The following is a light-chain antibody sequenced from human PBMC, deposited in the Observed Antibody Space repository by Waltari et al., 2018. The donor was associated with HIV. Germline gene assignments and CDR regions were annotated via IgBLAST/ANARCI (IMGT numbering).Light chain of an antibody. V-gene: IGLV2-14*01. CDR3: SSYTITNTWV. CDR2: RVT. J-gene: IGLJ3*02. Sequence: QSALAQPASVSGSPGQSVTISCAGSHSDIGTFHFVSWYQQLPGKAPKLIIYRVTFRPSGVPTRFSASKSANTASLTISDLQTEDEAHYYCSSYTITNTWVFGGGTMLTVL. CDR1: HSDIGTFHF.